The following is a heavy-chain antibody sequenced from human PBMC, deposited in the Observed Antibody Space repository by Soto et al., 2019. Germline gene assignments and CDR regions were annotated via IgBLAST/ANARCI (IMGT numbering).Heavy chain of an antibody. CDR2: INAGNGNT. J-gene: IGHJ4*02. V-gene: IGHV1-3*01. D-gene: IGHD1-20*01. CDR1: GYTFTSYA. Sequence: GASVKVSCKASGYTFTSYAMHWVRQAPGQRLEWMGWINAGNGNTKYSQKFQGRVTITRDTSASTAYMELSSLRSEDTDVYYCARGITLPTPLDYWGQGTLVTVSS. CDR3: ARGITLPTPLDY.